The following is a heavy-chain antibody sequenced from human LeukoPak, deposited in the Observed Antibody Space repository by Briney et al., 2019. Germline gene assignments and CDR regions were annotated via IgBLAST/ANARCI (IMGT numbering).Heavy chain of an antibody. CDR3: ARGLRWVDY. V-gene: IGHV3-7*04. J-gene: IGHJ4*02. CDR1: GFTFSSYN. Sequence: GGSLRLSCAASGFTFSSYNMNWVRQAPGKGLEWVANIKQDGSEKYYVDSVKGRFTISRDNANNSLYLQMNSLRAEDTSVYYCARGLRWVDYWGQGTLVTVSS. D-gene: IGHD4-23*01. CDR2: IKQDGSEK.